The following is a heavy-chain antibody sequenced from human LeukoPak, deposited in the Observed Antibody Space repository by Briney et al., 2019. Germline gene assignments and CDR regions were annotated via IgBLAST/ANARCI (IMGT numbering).Heavy chain of an antibody. CDR2: VHASAAN. CDR1: GGSINKYY. CDR3: AKGRKDFDTNLGPFDS. J-gene: IGHJ4*02. V-gene: IGHV4-59*01. Sequence: PSETLSLTCTVSGGSINKYYWSWIRQSPREGLEWLGYVHASAANSYTPSLKSRVTISVGTSKTQFSLKVTSVTTADTAVYYCAKGRKDFDTNLGPFDSWGQGILVTVSS. D-gene: IGHD3-9*01.